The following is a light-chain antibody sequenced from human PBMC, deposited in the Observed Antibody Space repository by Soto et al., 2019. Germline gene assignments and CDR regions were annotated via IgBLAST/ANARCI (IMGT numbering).Light chain of an antibody. CDR2: EVI. V-gene: IGLV2-14*01. Sequence: QSALTQPASVSGSPGQSITISCTGTSSDVGGYNYVSWYQQHPGKAPKLMIYEVINRPSGDSNRFSGSKSGNTASLSISGLQAEDEADYYCISYTSSSTLVFGTGTKVTVL. CDR1: SSDVGGYNY. CDR3: ISYTSSSTLV. J-gene: IGLJ1*01.